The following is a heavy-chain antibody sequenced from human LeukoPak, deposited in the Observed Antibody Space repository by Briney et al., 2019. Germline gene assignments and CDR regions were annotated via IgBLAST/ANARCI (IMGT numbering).Heavy chain of an antibody. Sequence: QPGGSLRLLCAASGFALGSHWMTWVRQVPGRGPEWVANVNRDGSETYYLDSVKGRFTISKDNAKNSLYLQMNSLRAEDTALYHCARNNGMDVWGQGTTVIVSS. CDR3: ARNNGMDV. J-gene: IGHJ6*02. CDR2: VNRDGSET. CDR1: GFALGSHW. V-gene: IGHV3-7*03.